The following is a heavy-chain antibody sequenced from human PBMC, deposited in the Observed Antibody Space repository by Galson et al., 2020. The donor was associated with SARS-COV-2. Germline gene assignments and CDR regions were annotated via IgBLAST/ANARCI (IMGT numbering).Heavy chain of an antibody. CDR2: INHSGSI. J-gene: IGHJ4*02. V-gene: IGHV4-34*01. Sequence: SETLSLTCAVYGGSFNGYYWSWIRQSPGKGLEWIGEINHSGSINYNPSLKSRVTMSVDTSKNQFSLKLTSITVADTAVYYCARGHHQITTLGVVFTGGSFYVDSWGQGTLVTVSS. CDR3: ARGHHQITTLGVVFTGGSFYVDS. CDR1: GGSFNGYY. D-gene: IGHD3-22*01.